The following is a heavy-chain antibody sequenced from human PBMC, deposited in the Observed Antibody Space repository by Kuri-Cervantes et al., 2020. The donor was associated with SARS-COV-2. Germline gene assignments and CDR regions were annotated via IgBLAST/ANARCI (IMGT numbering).Heavy chain of an antibody. CDR2: INHSGST. Sequence: SETLSLTCAVYGGSFSGYYWSWIRQPPGKGLEWIGEINHSGSTNYNPPLKSRVTISVDTSKNQFSLKPSSVTAADTDVYYCARPGGFLDVWGKGTTVTVSS. D-gene: IGHD4-23*01. V-gene: IGHV4-34*01. CDR1: GGSFSGYY. CDR3: ARPGGFLDV. J-gene: IGHJ6*04.